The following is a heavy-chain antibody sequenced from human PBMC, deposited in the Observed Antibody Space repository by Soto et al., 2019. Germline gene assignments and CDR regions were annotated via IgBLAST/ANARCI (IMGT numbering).Heavy chain of an antibody. CDR2: IYWDDDK. J-gene: IGHJ4*02. D-gene: IGHD5-12*01. CDR3: ALADGYNDYFDY. Sequence: QITLKESGPTLVKPTQTLTLTCTFSGFSLSTSGVGVGWIRQPPGKALEWLALIYWDDDKRYSPSLKSRLTITKDTSKNQVVLTMTNMDPVDTATYYCALADGYNDYFDYWGQGTLVTVSS. CDR1: GFSLSTSGVG. V-gene: IGHV2-5*02.